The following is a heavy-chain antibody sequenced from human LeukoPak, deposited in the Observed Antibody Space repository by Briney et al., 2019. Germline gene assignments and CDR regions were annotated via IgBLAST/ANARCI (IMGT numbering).Heavy chain of an antibody. V-gene: IGHV1-18*01. D-gene: IGHD6-19*01. Sequence: VASVKVSCKASGYTFTSHGISWVRQAPGQGLEWMGWISAYNGDTKYAQNLQGRVTMTTDTSTSTAYLELRSLRSDDTAVYYCARDPSNTSGWKTWFDPWGQGTLVTVSS. CDR2: ISAYNGDT. CDR1: GYTFTSHG. J-gene: IGHJ5*02. CDR3: ARDPSNTSGWKTWFDP.